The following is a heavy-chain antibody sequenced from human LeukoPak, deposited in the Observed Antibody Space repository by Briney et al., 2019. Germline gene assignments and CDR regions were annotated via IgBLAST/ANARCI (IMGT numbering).Heavy chain of an antibody. Sequence: SQTLSLTCTVSGGSISSGDYYWSWIRQPPGKGLEWIGYIYYSGSTYYNPSLKSRVTISVDTSKNQFSLKLSSVTAADTAVYYCAIAGSYYNRGAFDYWGQGTLVTVSS. J-gene: IGHJ4*02. CDR1: GGSISSGDYY. CDR3: AIAGSYYNRGAFDY. CDR2: IYYSGST. D-gene: IGHD1-26*01. V-gene: IGHV4-30-4*08.